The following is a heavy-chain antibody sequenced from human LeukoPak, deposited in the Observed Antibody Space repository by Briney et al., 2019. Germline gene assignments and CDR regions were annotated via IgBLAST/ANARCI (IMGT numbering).Heavy chain of an antibody. D-gene: IGHD6-19*01. CDR3: AGGPEGGPVAGALGF. CDR2: IYTSGAT. V-gene: IGHV3-53*01. J-gene: IGHJ4*02. Sequence: GGSLRLSCVASGFTVSSKYMSWVRQAPARGLEWVSLIYTSGATYYADSVKGRFTISRDESKNTLYLQMNSLRAEDTAVYYCAGGPEGGPVAGALGFWGQGILVTVSS. CDR1: GFTVSSKY.